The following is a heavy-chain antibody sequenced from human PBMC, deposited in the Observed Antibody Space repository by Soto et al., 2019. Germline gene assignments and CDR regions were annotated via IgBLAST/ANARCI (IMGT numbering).Heavy chain of an antibody. CDR3: ARDTYYYDSSGYPPSLV. J-gene: IGHJ4*02. Sequence: ASVKVSCKASGYTFTSYGISWVRQAPGQGLEWMGWISAYNGNTNYAQKLQGRVTMTTDTSTSTAYMELRSLRSDDTAVYYCARDTYYYDSSGYPPSLVWGQGTLGTVS. D-gene: IGHD3-22*01. CDR2: ISAYNGNT. V-gene: IGHV1-18*04. CDR1: GYTFTSYG.